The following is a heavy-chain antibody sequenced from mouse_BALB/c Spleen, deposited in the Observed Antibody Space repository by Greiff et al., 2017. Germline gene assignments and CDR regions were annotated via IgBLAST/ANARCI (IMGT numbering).Heavy chain of an antibody. CDR2: ISYSGST. V-gene: IGHV3-8*02. Sequence: EVKLQESGPDLVKPSQSLSLTCTVTGYSITSGYWNWIRKFQGNKLEYMGYISYSGSTYYNPSLKSRISITRDTSKNQYYLQLNSVTTEDTATYYCARGITNMDYWGQGTSVTVSS. D-gene: IGHD2-4*01. CDR1: GYSITSGY. J-gene: IGHJ4*01. CDR3: ARGITNMDY.